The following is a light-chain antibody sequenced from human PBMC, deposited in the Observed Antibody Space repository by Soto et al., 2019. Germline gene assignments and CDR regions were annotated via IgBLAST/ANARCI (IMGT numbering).Light chain of an antibody. Sequence: EIVMTQSPATLSVSPGERYTLSCMASQSVSSNLAWYQQKPGQSPRLLIYGAYTRATDIPARFSGSGSGTEFTLTISSLQSEDFAVYYCQQYNNWPRTVGQGTKVDIK. CDR3: QQYNNWPRT. J-gene: IGKJ1*01. CDR1: QSVSSN. CDR2: GAY. V-gene: IGKV3-15*01.